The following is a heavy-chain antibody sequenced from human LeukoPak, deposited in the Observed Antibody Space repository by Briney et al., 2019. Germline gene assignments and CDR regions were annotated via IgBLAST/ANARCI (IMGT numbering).Heavy chain of an antibody. V-gene: IGHV4-34*01. CDR1: GGSFSGYY. J-gene: IGHJ5*02. Sequence: PSETLSLTCAVYGGSFSGYYWSWIRRPAGKGLEWIGEINHSGSTNYNPSLKSRVTISVDTSKNQFSLKLSSVTAADTAVYYCVSKFSLGNWFDPWGQGTLVTVSS. D-gene: IGHD1-26*01. CDR2: INHSGST. CDR3: VSKFSLGNWFDP.